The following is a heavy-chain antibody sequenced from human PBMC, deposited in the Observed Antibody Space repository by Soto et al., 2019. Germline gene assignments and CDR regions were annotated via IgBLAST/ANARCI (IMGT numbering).Heavy chain of an antibody. V-gene: IGHV3-74*01. Sequence: PGGSLRLSCAASGFTFSSYWMHWVRQAPGKGLVWVSRINSDGSSTSYADSVKGRFTISRDNAKNTLYLQMNSLRAEDTAVYYCARRIVYDAFDIWGQGTTVTVSS. J-gene: IGHJ3*02. CDR3: ARRIVYDAFDI. D-gene: IGHD2-8*01. CDR1: GFTFSSYW. CDR2: INSDGSST.